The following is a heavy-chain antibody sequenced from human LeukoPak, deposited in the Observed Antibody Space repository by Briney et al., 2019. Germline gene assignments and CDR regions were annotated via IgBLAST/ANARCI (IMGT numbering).Heavy chain of an antibody. J-gene: IGHJ4*02. V-gene: IGHV4-31*03. CDR1: GASFSSGDQY. D-gene: IGHD3-22*01. Sequence: KTSQTLSLTCTVSGASFSSGDQYWNWIRQSPGKGLERIGSIHPSGMLYNNPSLESRVTISIDTSKNQFSLNLNSVTAADTAVYFCSRGLDSRKLGYWGQGTLVTVSS. CDR2: IHPSGML. CDR3: SRGLDSRKLGY.